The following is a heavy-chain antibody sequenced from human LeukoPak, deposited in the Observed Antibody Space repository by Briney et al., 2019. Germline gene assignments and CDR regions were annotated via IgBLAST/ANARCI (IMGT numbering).Heavy chain of an antibody. CDR3: VAPYSNPRDRSIDY. J-gene: IGHJ4*02. V-gene: IGHV4-31*03. Sequence: SETLSLTCTVSGGSISSSNWWSWVRQHPGKGLEWIGYIYYSGSTYYNPSLKSRVTISVDTSKNQFSLKLSSVTAADTAVYYCVAPYSNPRDRSIDYWGQGTLVTVSS. D-gene: IGHD4-11*01. CDR1: GGSISSSNW. CDR2: IYYSGST.